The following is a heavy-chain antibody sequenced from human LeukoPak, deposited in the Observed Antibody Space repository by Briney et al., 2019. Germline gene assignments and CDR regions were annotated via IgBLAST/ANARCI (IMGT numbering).Heavy chain of an antibody. J-gene: IGHJ5*02. CDR3: VRAYYSTSWFPH. CDR2: INHSGRT. V-gene: IGHV4-34*01. D-gene: IGHD3-10*01. CDR1: GGSFSGYY. Sequence: SETLSLTCAVYGGSFSGYYWSWIRQPPGKGLEWIGEINHSGRTNYNPSLKSRVTISADTSKNQFSLELRSVTAADTAVYYCVRAYYSTSWFPHWGQGALVTVSS.